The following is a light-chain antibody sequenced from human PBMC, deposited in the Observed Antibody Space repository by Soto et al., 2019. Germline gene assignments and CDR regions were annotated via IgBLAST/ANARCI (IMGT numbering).Light chain of an antibody. CDR2: GVS. CDR3: QHYGDSSWT. CDR1: QSVSSSY. Sequence: EIVLTQAPGTLSLSPGESATLSCRASQSVSSSYLACYQQKPGQAPGLLIDGVSSRATGIPDRISGSGAGTDFPLTISRLEPEDFAVYFCQHYGDSSWTFGQGTKVDIK. V-gene: IGKV3-20*01. J-gene: IGKJ1*01.